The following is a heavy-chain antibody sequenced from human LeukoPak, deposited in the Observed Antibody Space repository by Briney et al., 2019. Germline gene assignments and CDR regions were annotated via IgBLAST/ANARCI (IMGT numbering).Heavy chain of an antibody. D-gene: IGHD2-15*01. Sequence: TSETLSLTCTVSGGSISSYYWSWIRQPPGKGLEYIGYIHFSGSTNYNPSLRSRVTISRDTSKNQFSLKLTSVTAADTAVYCCARGYCSGGSCPNFDYWGQGTLVTVSS. J-gene: IGHJ4*02. V-gene: IGHV4-59*01. CDR2: IHFSGST. CDR3: ARGYCSGGSCPNFDY. CDR1: GGSISSYY.